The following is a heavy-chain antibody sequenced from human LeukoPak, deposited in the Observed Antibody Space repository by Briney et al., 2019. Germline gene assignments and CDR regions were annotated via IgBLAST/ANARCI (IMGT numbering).Heavy chain of an antibody. V-gene: IGHV3-30*02. CDR1: GFTFSSYG. CDR3: AKDRHAPGRYCSSTTCFPFDL. J-gene: IGHJ5*02. Sequence: PGGSLRLSCAASGFTFSSYGMHWVRQAPGKGLEWVAFIRYDGSNKYYADSVKGRFTISRDNSKNTLYLQMNSLRAEDTAVYYCAKDRHAPGRYCSSTTCFPFDLWGQGTLVTVSS. D-gene: IGHD2-2*01. CDR2: IRYDGSNK.